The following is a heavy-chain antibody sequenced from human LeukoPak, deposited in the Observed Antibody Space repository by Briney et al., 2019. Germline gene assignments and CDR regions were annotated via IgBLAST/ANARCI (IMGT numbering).Heavy chain of an antibody. J-gene: IGHJ4*02. Sequence: GGSLRLSCAASGFTFSDYYMSWIRQAPGKGLEWVSYISSSGSTIYYADSVKGRFTISRDSAKNSLYLQMNSLRAEDTALYYCAKDIRTEGYSYGPTLDYWGQGTLVTVSS. CDR1: GFTFSDYY. CDR3: AKDIRTEGYSYGPTLDY. D-gene: IGHD5-18*01. V-gene: IGHV3-11*01. CDR2: ISSSGSTI.